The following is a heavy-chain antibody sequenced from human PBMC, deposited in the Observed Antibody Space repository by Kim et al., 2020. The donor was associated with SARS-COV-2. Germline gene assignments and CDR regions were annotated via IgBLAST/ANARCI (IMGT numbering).Heavy chain of an antibody. D-gene: IGHD3-10*01. V-gene: IGHV3-23*01. J-gene: IGHJ4*02. Sequence: KGRFTMSRDNSKNTLYLQMNSLRAEDRAVYYCAKSGSELLWFGELFAQFDYWGQGTLVTVSS. CDR3: AKSGSELLWFGELFAQFDY.